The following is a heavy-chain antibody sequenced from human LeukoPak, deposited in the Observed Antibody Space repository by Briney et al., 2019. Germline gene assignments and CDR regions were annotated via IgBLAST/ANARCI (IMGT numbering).Heavy chain of an antibody. V-gene: IGHV4-38-2*02. J-gene: IGHJ4*02. CDR2: IYRSGST. Sequence: PSETLSLTCTVSGYSINSGYYWVWIRQPPGKGLEWIGSIYRSGSTYYNPSLKSRVTISVDTSKNQFSLKLSSVTAADTAVYYCARQMGYYYDSSGYYYGYYFDYWGQGTLVTVSS. D-gene: IGHD3-22*01. CDR3: ARQMGYYYDSSGYYYGYYFDY. CDR1: GYSINSGYY.